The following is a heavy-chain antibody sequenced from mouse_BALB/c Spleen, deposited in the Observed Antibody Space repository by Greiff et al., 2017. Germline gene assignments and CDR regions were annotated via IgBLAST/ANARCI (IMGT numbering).Heavy chain of an antibody. Sequence: VKLMESGPGLVAPSQSLSITCTVSGFSLTGYGVNWVRQPPGKGLEWLGMIWGDGSTDYNSALKSRLSISKDNSKSQVFLKMNSLQTDDTARYYCARERGNHYYYAMDYWGQGTSVTVSS. CDR1: GFSLTGYG. CDR3: ARERGNHYYYAMDY. CDR2: IWGDGST. J-gene: IGHJ4*01. V-gene: IGHV2-6-7*01. D-gene: IGHD2-1*01.